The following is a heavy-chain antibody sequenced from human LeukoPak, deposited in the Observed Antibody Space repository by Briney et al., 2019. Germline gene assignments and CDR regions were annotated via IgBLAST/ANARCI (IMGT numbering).Heavy chain of an antibody. CDR3: ARVPWHSRITVTTPFDP. D-gene: IGHD4-17*01. CDR2: IYTSGST. J-gene: IGHJ5*02. CDR1: GGSISSGSYY. V-gene: IGHV4-61*02. Sequence: SETLSLTCTVSGGSISSGSYYWSWIRQPAGKGLEWIGRIYTSGSTNYNPSLKSRVTISVDTSKNQFSLKLSSVTAADTAVYYCARVPWHSRITVTTPFDPWGQGTLVTVSS.